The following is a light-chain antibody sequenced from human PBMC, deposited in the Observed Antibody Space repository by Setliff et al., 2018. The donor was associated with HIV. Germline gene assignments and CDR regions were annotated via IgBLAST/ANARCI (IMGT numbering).Light chain of an antibody. V-gene: IGLV2-23*02. CDR1: SSNVGKYGF. CDR2: EVS. J-gene: IGLJ1*01. CDR3: TSYAGSKTFDV. Sequence: QSALAQPASVSGSPGQSITISCTGNSSNVGKYGFVSWYRQYPGKAPQLTIYEVSKRPSGVSKRFSGSKSGNEASLTISGLQADDEADYYCTSYAGSKTFDVFGTGTKAPS.